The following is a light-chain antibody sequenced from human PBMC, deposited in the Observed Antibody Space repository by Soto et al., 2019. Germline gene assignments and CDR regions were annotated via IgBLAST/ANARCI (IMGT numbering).Light chain of an antibody. Sequence: QSVLTQPPSVSGAPGQRVTISCTGSSSNIGAGYDVQWYQQLPGTAPRLLIHANSNRPSGVPDRLSGSKSGTSGSLAITGLQAEDEGDYYCQSYDNSRSGLVVGGGTKLTVL. CDR3: QSYDNSRSGLV. V-gene: IGLV1-40*01. CDR1: SSNIGAGYD. CDR2: ANS. J-gene: IGLJ3*02.